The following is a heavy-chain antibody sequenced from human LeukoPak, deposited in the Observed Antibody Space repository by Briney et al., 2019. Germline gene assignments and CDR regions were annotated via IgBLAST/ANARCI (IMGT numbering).Heavy chain of an antibody. CDR3: ARAPYCSGDSCYDDYYYGMDV. CDR2: IIPIFGTA. J-gene: IGHJ6*02. V-gene: IGHV1-69*13. CDR1: GGTFSSYA. Sequence: ASVKVSCKASGGTFSSYAISWVRQAPGQGLEWMGGIIPIFGTANYAQKFQGRVTITADESTSTAYMELSSLRSEDTAVYYCARAPYCSGDSCYDDYYYGMDVWGQGTTVTVSS. D-gene: IGHD2-15*01.